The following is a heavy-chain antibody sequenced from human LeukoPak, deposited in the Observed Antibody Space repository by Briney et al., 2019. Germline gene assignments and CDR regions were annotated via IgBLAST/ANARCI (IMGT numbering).Heavy chain of an antibody. D-gene: IGHD1-14*01. V-gene: IGHV1-2*02. J-gene: IGHJ4*02. CDR3: ARVPRRSGMIFDY. Sequence: ASVKVSCKASGYTLTGYYMHWVRQAPGQGLEWMGWINPNSGGTNYAQKFQGRVTMTRDTSISTAYMELSRLRSDDTAVYYCARVPRRSGMIFDYWGQGTLVTVSS. CDR2: INPNSGGT. CDR1: GYTLTGYY.